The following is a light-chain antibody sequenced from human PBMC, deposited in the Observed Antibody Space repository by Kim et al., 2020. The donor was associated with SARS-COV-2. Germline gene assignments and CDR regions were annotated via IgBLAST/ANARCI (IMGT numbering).Light chain of an antibody. CDR3: QLANSYPWA. J-gene: IGKJ1*01. CDR1: QGISSW. V-gene: IGKV1-12*01. Sequence: DIQMTQSPSSVSASVGDRVTITCRASQGISSWLAWYLQKPGKAPKLLIYAASSLQSGVPSRFSGSGSGTDFTLTISSLQPGGCATYYCQLANSYPWAFGRGTKVDIK. CDR2: AAS.